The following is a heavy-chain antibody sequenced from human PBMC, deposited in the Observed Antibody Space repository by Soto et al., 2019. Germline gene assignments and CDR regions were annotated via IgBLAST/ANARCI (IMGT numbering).Heavy chain of an antibody. D-gene: IGHD6-19*01. CDR3: ARAPAVSAPCYFDF. Sequence: EVQLVQSGAEVKKPGESLRISCKGSGYSFTSNWINWVRQMPGKGLEWMGRIDPSDSYPNYSPYYSPSFQGHVTISVDKSISTAYLQWNSLKASDTAIYYCARAPAVSAPCYFDFWGQGTLVTVSS. V-gene: IGHV5-10-1*03. CDR1: GYSFTSNW. J-gene: IGHJ4*02. CDR2: IDPSDSYP.